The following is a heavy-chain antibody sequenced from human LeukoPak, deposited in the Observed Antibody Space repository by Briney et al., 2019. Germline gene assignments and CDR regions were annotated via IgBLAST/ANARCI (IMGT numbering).Heavy chain of an antibody. CDR1: GFTFSSYA. CDR3: VKDRGMRLRFGGYFDY. V-gene: IGHV3-64D*06. D-gene: IGHD5-12*01. Sequence: GGSLRLSCSASGFTFSSYAMHWVRQAPGKGLEYVSAISSNGGSTYYADSVKGRFTISRDNSKNTLYLQMSSLRAEDTAVYYCVKDRGMRLRFGGYFDYWGQGTLVTVSS. J-gene: IGHJ4*02. CDR2: ISSNGGST.